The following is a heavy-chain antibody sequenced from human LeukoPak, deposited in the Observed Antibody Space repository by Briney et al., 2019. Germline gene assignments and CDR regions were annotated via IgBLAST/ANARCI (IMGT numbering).Heavy chain of an antibody. CDR3: ARGLVLGYCSSTSCPPLDGMDV. CDR2: INHSGST. D-gene: IGHD2-2*01. CDR1: GGSFSGYY. Sequence: KTSETLSLTCAVYGGSFSGYYWSWIRQPPGKGLEWIGEINHSGSTNYNPSLKSRVTISVDTSKNQFSLKLSSVTAADTAVYYCARGLVLGYCSSTSCPPLDGMDVWGQGTTVTVSS. V-gene: IGHV4-34*01. J-gene: IGHJ6*02.